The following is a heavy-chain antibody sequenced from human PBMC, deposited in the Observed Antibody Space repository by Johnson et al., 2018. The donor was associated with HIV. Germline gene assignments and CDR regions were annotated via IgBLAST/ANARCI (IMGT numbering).Heavy chain of an antibody. D-gene: IGHD3-10*01. J-gene: IGHJ3*02. V-gene: IGHV3-74*01. CDR1: GFTFSTNW. CDR3: ARVQLLADDVFNI. CDR2: INSDGSST. Sequence: VQLVESGGDLVQPGGSLRLSCVGSGFTFSTNWMHWVRQATGKGLVWVSRINSDGSSTSYADSVKGRFTISRDNAKNTLYLQMDSLGAEDTAVYYCARVQLLADDVFNIWGQGTMVTVSS.